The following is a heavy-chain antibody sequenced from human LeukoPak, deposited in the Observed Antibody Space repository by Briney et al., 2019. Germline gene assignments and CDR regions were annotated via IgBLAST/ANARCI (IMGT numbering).Heavy chain of an antibody. Sequence: ASVKVSCKASGYTFTSYDINWVRQATGQGLEWMGWMNPNSGNTGYAQKFQGRVTMTRNTSISTAYMELSSLRSEDTAVYYCARERQGITIFGVVIIDPYYYMDVWGKGTTVTVSS. CDR2: MNPNSGNT. CDR3: ARERQGITIFGVVIIDPYYYMDV. CDR1: GYTFTSYD. J-gene: IGHJ6*03. V-gene: IGHV1-8*01. D-gene: IGHD3-3*01.